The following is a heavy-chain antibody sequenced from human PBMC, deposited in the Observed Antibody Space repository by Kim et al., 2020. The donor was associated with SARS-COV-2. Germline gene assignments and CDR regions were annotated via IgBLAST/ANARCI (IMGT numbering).Heavy chain of an antibody. D-gene: IGHD3-10*01. CDR1: GFTFSSYA. CDR3: VKAARVRANAYYYYGMDV. Sequence: GGSLRLSCAASGFTFSSYAMSWVRQAPGKGLEWVSGMSGSGGSKYYADSVKSRFTISRDNSKNTLFLQMNSLRAEDTAVYYCVKAARVRANAYYYYGMDVWGQGTTVTVSS. CDR2: MSGSGGSK. V-gene: IGHV3-23*01. J-gene: IGHJ6*02.